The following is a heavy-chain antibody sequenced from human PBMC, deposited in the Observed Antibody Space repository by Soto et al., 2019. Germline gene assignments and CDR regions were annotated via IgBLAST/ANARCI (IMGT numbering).Heavy chain of an antibody. CDR1: GFTFSSYG. V-gene: IGHV3-30*18. Sequence: QVQLVESGGGVVQPGRSLRLSCAASGFTFSSYGMHWVRQAPGKGLEWVAVISYDGSNKYYADSVKGRFTISRDNSKNTLYLQMNSLRAEDTAVYYCGNDLLEWLLRHRGDFGYSGQGTLGTVSS. D-gene: IGHD3-3*01. J-gene: IGHJ4*02. CDR2: ISYDGSNK. CDR3: GNDLLEWLLRHRGDFGY.